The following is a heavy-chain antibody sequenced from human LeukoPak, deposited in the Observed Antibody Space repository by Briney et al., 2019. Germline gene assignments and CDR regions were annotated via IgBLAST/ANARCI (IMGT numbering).Heavy chain of an antibody. CDR1: GFTVSSNY. CDR2: IYSGGST. J-gene: IGHJ3*02. V-gene: IGHV3-53*01. Sequence: PGGSLRLSCAASGFTVSSNYMSWVRRAPGKGLEWVSVIYSGGSTYYADSVKGRFTISRDNSKNTLYLQMNSLRAEDTAVYYCARGLEYDAFDIWGQGTMVTVSS. CDR3: ARGLEYDAFDI. D-gene: IGHD6-6*01.